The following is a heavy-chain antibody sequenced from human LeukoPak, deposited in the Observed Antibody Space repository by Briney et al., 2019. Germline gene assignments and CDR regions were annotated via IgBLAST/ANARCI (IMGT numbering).Heavy chain of an antibody. CDR1: GFTFSSYG. D-gene: IGHD3-22*01. J-gene: IGHJ4*02. CDR2: ISYDGSNK. V-gene: IGHV3-30*18. Sequence: QAGGSRRLSCAASGFTFSSYGMHWVGRGPGKGLEGVAVISYDGSNKYYADSVKGRFTISRDNSKNTLYLQMNSLRAEDTAVYYCAKDIMTGYDSSGSLDYWGQGTLVTVSS. CDR3: AKDIMTGYDSSGSLDY.